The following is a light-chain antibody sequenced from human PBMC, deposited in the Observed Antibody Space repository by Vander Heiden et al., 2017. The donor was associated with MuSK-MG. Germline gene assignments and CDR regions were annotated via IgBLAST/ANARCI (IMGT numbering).Light chain of an antibody. J-gene: IGKJ3*01. CDR1: QGISSY. CDR2: AAS. CDR3: QRLNSYPVT. V-gene: IGKV1-9*01. Sequence: DIQLTQSPSFLSASVGDRVTITCRASQGISSYLAWYQQKPGKAPNLLIYAASTLQSGVPSRFSGSGSGTEFTLTISSLQPEDFATYYCQRLNSYPVTFGHGTKVDIK.